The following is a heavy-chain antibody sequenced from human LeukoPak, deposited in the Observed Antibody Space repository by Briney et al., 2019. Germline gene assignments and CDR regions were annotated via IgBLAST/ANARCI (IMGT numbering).Heavy chain of an antibody. Sequence: GGSLRLSCAASGFTVSSNYMSWVGQAPRKGLEWVSVVSGSGSSTDYADSVKGRFTISRDNSKNTLYLQMSSLSAEDTAVYYCAKMNVLTGYYTPNFDFWGQGTLVTVSS. V-gene: IGHV3-23*01. CDR2: VSGSGSST. CDR3: AKMNVLTGYYTPNFDF. D-gene: IGHD3-9*01. CDR1: GFTVSSNY. J-gene: IGHJ4*02.